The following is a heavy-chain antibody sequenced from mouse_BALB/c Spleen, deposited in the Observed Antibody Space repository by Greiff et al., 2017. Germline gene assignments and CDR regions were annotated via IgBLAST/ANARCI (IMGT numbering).Heavy chain of an antibody. D-gene: IGHD2-4*01. J-gene: IGHJ4*01. CDR2: IWSGGST. CDR3: ARKGGITTGYAMDY. CDR1: GFSLTSYG. V-gene: IGHV2-2*02. Sequence: VQRVESGPGLVQPSQSLSITCTVSGFSLTSYGVHWVRQSPGKGLEWLGVIWSGGSTDYNAAFISRLSISKDNSKSQVFFKMNSLQANDTAIYYCARKGGITTGYAMDYWGQGTSVTVSS.